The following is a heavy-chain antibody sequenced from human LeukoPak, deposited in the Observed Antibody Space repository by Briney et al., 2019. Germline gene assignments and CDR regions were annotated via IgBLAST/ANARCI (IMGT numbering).Heavy chain of an antibody. Sequence: SETLSLTCTVSGGSISSYYWSWIRQPPGKGLEWIGYIYYSGSTYYNPSLKSRVTISVDTSKNQFSLKLSSVTAADTAVYYCARLEISSTSFFDYWGQGTLVTVSS. V-gene: IGHV4-59*08. CDR1: GGSISSYY. D-gene: IGHD2-2*01. J-gene: IGHJ4*02. CDR2: IYYSGST. CDR3: ARLEISSTSFFDY.